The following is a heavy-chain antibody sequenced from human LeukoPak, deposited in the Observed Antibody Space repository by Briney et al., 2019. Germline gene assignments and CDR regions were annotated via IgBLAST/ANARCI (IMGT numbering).Heavy chain of an antibody. D-gene: IGHD2-2*01. CDR1: GFTFSSCA. J-gene: IGHJ4*02. V-gene: IGHV3-23*01. CDR2: IDGNGGST. Sequence: GGSLRLSCAASGFTFSSCAMSWVRQAPGKGLEWVSTIDGNGGSTYYAASVKGRFTFSRDNSKNTLYLQMNSLRAEGTAIYYCAKDAPYCSSTDCYFDYWGQGTLVTVSS. CDR3: AKDAPYCSSTDCYFDY.